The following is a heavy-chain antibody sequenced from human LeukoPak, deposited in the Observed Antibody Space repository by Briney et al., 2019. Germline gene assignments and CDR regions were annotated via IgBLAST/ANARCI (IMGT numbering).Heavy chain of an antibody. D-gene: IGHD2-8*01. J-gene: IGHJ5*02. CDR1: GGSISSGSYY. CDR3: ARDSLMVYATPFDP. V-gene: IGHV4-61*02. Sequence: SETLSLTCTVSGGSISSGSYYWRWLRQPAGTGLEWFGRIYTSGSTNYNPSLKSRVTISVDTSKNQFSLKLSSVTAADTAVYYCARDSLMVYATPFDPWGQGTLVTVSS. CDR2: IYTSGST.